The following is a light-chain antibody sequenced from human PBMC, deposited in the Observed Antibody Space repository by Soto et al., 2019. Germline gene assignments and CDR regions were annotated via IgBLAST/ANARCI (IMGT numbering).Light chain of an antibody. CDR2: GAS. V-gene: IGKV3-20*01. Sequence: EVVLTQSPDTLSLSPGETATLSCRASQSVDRYVAWYQQKLGQAPRLLIYGASSRATGIPDRFSGSGSGTDFTLTISRLEPEDFAVYYCQQYGSSPLYTFGQWTKLEIK. CDR3: QQYGSSPLYT. J-gene: IGKJ2*01. CDR1: QSVDRY.